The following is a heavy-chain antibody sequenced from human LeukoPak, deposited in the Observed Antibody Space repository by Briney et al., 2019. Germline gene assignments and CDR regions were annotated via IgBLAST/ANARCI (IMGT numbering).Heavy chain of an antibody. CDR3: ARGQEVPAVDTYFDY. CDR2: ISAYNGNT. V-gene: IGHV1-18*04. J-gene: IGHJ4*02. CDR1: GYTFTGYY. D-gene: IGHD2-2*01. Sequence: ASVKVSCKASGYTFTGYYMHWVRKAPGQGLEWMGWISAYNGNTNYAQKLQGRVTMTTDTSTSTAYMELRSLRSDDTAVYYCARGQEVPAVDTYFDYWGQGTLVTVSS.